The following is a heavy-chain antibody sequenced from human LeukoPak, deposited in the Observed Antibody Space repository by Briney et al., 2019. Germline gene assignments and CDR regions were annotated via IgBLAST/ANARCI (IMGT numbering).Heavy chain of an antibody. CDR3: ARVEVGATTDNWFDP. J-gene: IGHJ5*02. CDR2: INHSGST. V-gene: IGHV4-34*01. Sequence: KPSETLSLTCDVYAGSFSGYYWSWIRQPPGKGLEWIGDINHSGSTNYNPSLESRVTISVDTSKNQFSLKLSSVTAADTAVYYCARVEVGATTDNWFDPWGQGTLVTVSS. CDR1: AGSFSGYY. D-gene: IGHD1-26*01.